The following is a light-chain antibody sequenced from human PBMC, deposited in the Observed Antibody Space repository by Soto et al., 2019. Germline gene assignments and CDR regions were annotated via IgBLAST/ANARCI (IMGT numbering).Light chain of an antibody. CDR3: SSYTSSRAYV. V-gene: IGLV1-51*01. Sequence: QSVLTQPPSVSAAPGQRVTISCSGSSSNIGNNYVSWYQQLPGTAPKLLIYDNNKRPSGIPDRFSGSTSGTSATLAIAGLQTGDEADYYCSSYTSSRAYVFGIGTKVTVL. CDR2: DNN. J-gene: IGLJ1*01. CDR1: SSNIGNNY.